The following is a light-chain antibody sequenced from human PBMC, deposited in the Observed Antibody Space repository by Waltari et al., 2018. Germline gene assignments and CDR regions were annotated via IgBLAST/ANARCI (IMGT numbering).Light chain of an antibody. V-gene: IGKV1-5*03. J-gene: IGKJ4*01. CDR1: QSISKW. Sequence: DIQMPQSPSTLSASVGDRVIFSCRASQSISKWLDWYQQKPGKAPKLLIYKASTLESGVPSRFSGSGSGTEFTLTISSLQPEDFATYYYQQYNSYSLLSFGGGTKVEIK. CDR3: QQYNSYSLLS. CDR2: KAS.